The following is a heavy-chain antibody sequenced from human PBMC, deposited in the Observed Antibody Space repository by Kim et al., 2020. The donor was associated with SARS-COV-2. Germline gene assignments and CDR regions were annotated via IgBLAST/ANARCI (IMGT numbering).Heavy chain of an antibody. Sequence: SETLSLTCTVSGGSVSSGSYYWSWIRQPPGKGLEWIGYIYYSGSTNYNPSLKSRVTISVDTSKNQFSLKLSSVTAADTAVYYCARDGVQLWFDYWGQGTLVTVSS. CDR1: GGSVSSGSYY. D-gene: IGHD5-18*01. J-gene: IGHJ4*02. V-gene: IGHV4-61*01. CDR3: ARDGVQLWFDY. CDR2: IYYSGST.